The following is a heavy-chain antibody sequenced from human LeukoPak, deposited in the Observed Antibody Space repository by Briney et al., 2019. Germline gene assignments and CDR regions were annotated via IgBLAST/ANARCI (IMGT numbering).Heavy chain of an antibody. Sequence: PSETLSLTCTVSGGSISSSSYYWGWIRQPPGKGLEWIGSIYYSGSTYYNPSLKSRVTISVDTSKNQFSLKLSSVTAADTAVYYCARHEGLDFWSGYYTAGFDYWGQGTLSPSPQ. CDR1: GGSISSSSYY. CDR3: ARHEGLDFWSGYYTAGFDY. D-gene: IGHD3-3*01. CDR2: IYYSGST. J-gene: IGHJ4*02. V-gene: IGHV4-39*01.